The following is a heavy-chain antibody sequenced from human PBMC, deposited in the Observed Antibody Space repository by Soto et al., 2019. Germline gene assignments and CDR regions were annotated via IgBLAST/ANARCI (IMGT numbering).Heavy chain of an antibody. Sequence: SETLSLTCTVSGGSISSYYWSWIRQPPGKGLEWIGYIYYSGSTNYNPSLKSRVTISVDTSKNQFSLKLSSVTAADTAVYYCARAYYGSGSYKYYFDYWGQGTLVTVS. V-gene: IGHV4-59*08. D-gene: IGHD3-10*01. J-gene: IGHJ4*02. CDR1: GGSISSYY. CDR2: IYYSGST. CDR3: ARAYYGSGSYKYYFDY.